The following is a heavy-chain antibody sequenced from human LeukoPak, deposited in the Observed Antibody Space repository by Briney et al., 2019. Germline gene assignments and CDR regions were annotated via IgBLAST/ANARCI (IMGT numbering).Heavy chain of an antibody. J-gene: IGHJ3*01. D-gene: IGHD3-16*01. CDR3: AREDRGADV. V-gene: IGHV3-48*03. CDR1: GFTFSSYE. Sequence: PGGSLRLSCAASGFTFSSYEMNWVRQAPGKGLEWVSYISSSGSTIYYADSVKGRFTVSRDTSNNIVYLQMNNLRAEDTAVYYCAREDRGADVWGQGTMVTVSS. CDR2: ISSSGSTI.